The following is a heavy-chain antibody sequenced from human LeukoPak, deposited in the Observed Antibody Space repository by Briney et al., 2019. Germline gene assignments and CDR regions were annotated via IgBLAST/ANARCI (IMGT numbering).Heavy chain of an antibody. CDR2: IIPILGIA. V-gene: IGHV1-69*04. CDR1: GGTFSSYT. D-gene: IGHD2-15*01. CDR3: ARDRPDIVVVVAAPRYGMDV. Sequence: SVKVSCKASGGTFSSYTISWVRQAPGQGLEWMGRIIPILGIANYAQKFQGRVTITADKSTSTAYMELRSLRSDDTAVYYCARDRPDIVVVVAAPRYGMDVWGQGTTVTVSS. J-gene: IGHJ6*02.